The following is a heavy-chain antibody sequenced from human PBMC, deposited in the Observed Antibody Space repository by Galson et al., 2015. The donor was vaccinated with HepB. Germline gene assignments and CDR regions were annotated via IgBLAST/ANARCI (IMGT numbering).Heavy chain of an antibody. CDR2: ISSSSSTI. Sequence: SLRLSCAASGFTFSSYSMNWVRQAPGQGLEWVSYISSSSSTIYYADSVKGRFTISRDNAKNSLYLQMNSLRAEDTAVYYCARDWGTWGSLSIYYSYGMDVWGQGTTATVSS. CDR3: ARDWGTWGSLSIYYSYGMDV. CDR1: GFTFSSYS. V-gene: IGHV3-48*01. D-gene: IGHD7-27*01. J-gene: IGHJ6*02.